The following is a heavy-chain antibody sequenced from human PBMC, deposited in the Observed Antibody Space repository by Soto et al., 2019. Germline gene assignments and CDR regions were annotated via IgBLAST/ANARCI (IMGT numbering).Heavy chain of an antibody. CDR1: GFTFSSYV. J-gene: IGHJ4*02. Sequence: EVQLLESGGGLVQPGGSLRLSCAASGFTFSSYVMSWVRQAPGKGLERVSAISGSGGSTYYADSVKGRFTISRDNSKNTQYLQMNSLRAEDTAVYYCAKGSSGWYERFDYWGQGTLVTVSS. CDR3: AKGSSGWYERFDY. CDR2: ISGSGGST. D-gene: IGHD6-19*01. V-gene: IGHV3-23*01.